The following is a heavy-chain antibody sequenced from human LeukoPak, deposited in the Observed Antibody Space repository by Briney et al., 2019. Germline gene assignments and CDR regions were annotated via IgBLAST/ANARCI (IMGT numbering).Heavy chain of an antibody. V-gene: IGHV3-21*01. Sequence: GGSLRLSCAASGFTFNIYSMNWVRQAPGKGLERVASISSRSIYIYYTDSVRGRFTISRDNAKNSLYLQMNSLRAEDAAVYYCARDQDCTVSSCPRGDDGFDIWGQGTAVTVSS. D-gene: IGHD2-8*02. CDR2: ISSRSIYI. CDR1: GFTFNIYS. CDR3: ARDQDCTVSSCPRGDDGFDI. J-gene: IGHJ3*02.